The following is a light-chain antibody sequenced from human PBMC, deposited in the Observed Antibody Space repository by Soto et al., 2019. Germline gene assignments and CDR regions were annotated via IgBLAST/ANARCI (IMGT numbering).Light chain of an antibody. Sequence: SYELTQPPSLSVAPGQTARVTCGGNNIGVKSVHWYQQRPGQAPVLVVYDNNDRPSGIPERFSGSNSGNTATLTISRVEAGDEADYYCQVGDGTPDNLYVFGTGTKVTVL. CDR3: QVGDGTPDNLYV. V-gene: IGLV3-21*02. CDR2: DNN. J-gene: IGLJ1*01. CDR1: NIGVKS.